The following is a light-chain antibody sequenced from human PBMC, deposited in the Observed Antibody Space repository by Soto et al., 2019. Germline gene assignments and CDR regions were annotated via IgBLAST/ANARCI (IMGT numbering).Light chain of an antibody. CDR3: KQTHAVPLT. V-gene: IGKV1-39*01. J-gene: IGKJ5*01. CDR2: AAS. Sequence: DVQMTQSPSSLSASVGDRVTIACRASKPIGNYLNWYQQKPGEAPKVLIFAASSRRSGVPSRFSGGGYGTDFTLTINNLHPEDSATYYCKQTHAVPLTFGQGTRL. CDR1: KPIGNY.